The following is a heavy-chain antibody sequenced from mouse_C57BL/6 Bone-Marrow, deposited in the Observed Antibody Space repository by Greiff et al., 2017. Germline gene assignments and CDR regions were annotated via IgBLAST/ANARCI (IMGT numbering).Heavy chain of an antibody. CDR2: ISSGGDYI. CDR1: GFTFSSYA. J-gene: IGHJ4*01. CDR3: TRYSNPLYYAMDY. D-gene: IGHD2-5*01. Sequence: EVHLVESGEGLVKPGGSLKLSCAASGFTFSSYAMSWVRQTPEKRLEWVAYISSGGDYIYYADTVKGRFTISRDNARNTLYLQMSSLKSEDTAMYYCTRYSNPLYYAMDYWGQGTSVTVSS. V-gene: IGHV5-9-1*02.